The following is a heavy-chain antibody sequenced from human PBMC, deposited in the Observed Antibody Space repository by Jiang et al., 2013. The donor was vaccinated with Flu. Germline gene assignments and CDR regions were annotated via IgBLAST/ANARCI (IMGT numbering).Heavy chain of an antibody. J-gene: IGHJ4*02. Sequence: LSLTCAVYGGSFSGYYWSWIRQPPGKGLEWIGEINHSGSTNYNPSLKSRVTISVDTSKNQFSLKLRSVTAADTAVYYCARRTRRTYSNTWYYDYWGQGTLVTVSS. CDR3: ARRTRRTYSNTWYYDY. CDR1: GGSFSGYY. D-gene: IGHD6-13*01. V-gene: IGHV4-34*01. CDR2: INHSGST.